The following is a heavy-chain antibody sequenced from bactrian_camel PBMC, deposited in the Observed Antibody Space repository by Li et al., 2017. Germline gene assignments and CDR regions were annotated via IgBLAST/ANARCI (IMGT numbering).Heavy chain of an antibody. CDR2: ITKDGTT. Sequence: QVQLVESGGGSVSVGGSLRLSCASSGFDFDESEMGWYRRAPGDECELVSSITKDGTTYYAAYVKGRYTISRDNDRDALYLQMNNLQVEDASLYYCAAVHKEYGVGFPPPCSWGQGTQVTVS. D-gene: IGHD6*01. CDR1: GFDFDESE. V-gene: IGHV3S63*01. J-gene: IGHJ6*01. CDR3: AAVHKEYGVGFPPPCS.